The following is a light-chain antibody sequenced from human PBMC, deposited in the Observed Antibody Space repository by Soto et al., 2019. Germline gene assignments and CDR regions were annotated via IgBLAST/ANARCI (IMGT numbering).Light chain of an antibody. J-gene: IGKJ3*01. Sequence: DIQMTQSPSSLSASVGDRITVTCRASQGISNYLAWYQQKPGKVPKLLIYAASTLQSGVPSRFSGSGSGTDFTHTISSLQPEDVATYYCQKHNSAPSFTFGPGTKADIK. CDR1: QGISNY. CDR3: QKHNSAPSFT. CDR2: AAS. V-gene: IGKV1-27*01.